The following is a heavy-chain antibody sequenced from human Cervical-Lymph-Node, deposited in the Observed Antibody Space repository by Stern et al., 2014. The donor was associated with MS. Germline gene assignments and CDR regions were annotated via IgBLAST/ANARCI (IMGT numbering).Heavy chain of an antibody. CDR2: IIPMFRTA. D-gene: IGHD5-18*01. CDR1: GGTFNSYP. J-gene: IGHJ4*02. CDR3: VTLGYSYGHYFDS. Sequence: QVQLVESGSEVKKPGSSVKVSCKVSGGTFNSYPITWVRQAPGHGLEWLGGIIPMFRTANYAQVLQGRMTITADESTTTAYLELNTLRSEDTALYYCVTLGYSYGHYFDSWGQGTLVLVSS. V-gene: IGHV1-69*01.